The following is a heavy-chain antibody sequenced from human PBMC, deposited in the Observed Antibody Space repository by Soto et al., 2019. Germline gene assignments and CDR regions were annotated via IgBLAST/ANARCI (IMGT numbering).Heavy chain of an antibody. D-gene: IGHD6-13*01. CDR3: ARDAPGAAPY. J-gene: IGHJ4*02. Sequence: QVQLQESGPGLVKPSQTLSLTCTVAGGPIINGDSYLNWIRQHPEKGLEWMGYINYRGTTNNKPALNSRILISIDTSNNQCSLSLTSVTPADTAVYYCARDAPGAAPYWGQGTLVTVSS. CDR2: INYRGTT. CDR1: GGPIINGDSY. V-gene: IGHV4-31*03.